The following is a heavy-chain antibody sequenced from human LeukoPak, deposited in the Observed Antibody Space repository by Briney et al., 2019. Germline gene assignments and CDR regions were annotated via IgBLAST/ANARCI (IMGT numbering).Heavy chain of an antibody. CDR2: IYHSGST. D-gene: IGHD2-2*01. Sequence: PSETLSLTCTVSGGSISSGGYYWSWIRQPPGKGLEWIGYIYHSGSTYYNPSLKSRVTISVDRSKNQFSLKLSSVTAADTAVYYCARERVVPAGPAGAFDIWGQGTMVTVSS. V-gene: IGHV4-30-2*01. CDR1: GGSISSGGYY. CDR3: ARERVVPAGPAGAFDI. J-gene: IGHJ3*02.